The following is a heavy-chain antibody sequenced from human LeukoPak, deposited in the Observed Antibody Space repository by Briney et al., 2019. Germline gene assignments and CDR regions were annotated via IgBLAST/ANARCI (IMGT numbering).Heavy chain of an antibody. D-gene: IGHD3-22*01. J-gene: IGHJ3*02. Sequence: PSETLSLTCTVSSGSISSNNHFWSWIRQPPGKGLEWIGYIYYSGSTNYNPSLKSRVTISVDTSKNQFSLKLSSVTAADTAVYYCARTQREYYYDSSGAIDAFDIWGQGTMVTVSS. CDR2: IYYSGST. V-gene: IGHV4-61*01. CDR3: ARTQREYYYDSSGAIDAFDI. CDR1: SGSISSNNHF.